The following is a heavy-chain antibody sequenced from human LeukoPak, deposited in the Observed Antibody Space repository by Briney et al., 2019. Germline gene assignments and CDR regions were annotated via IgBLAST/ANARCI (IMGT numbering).Heavy chain of an antibody. V-gene: IGHV3-15*01. CDR2: LKSKTHDETP. Sequence: GGSLRPSCAASGFTFTNAWMTWVRQPPGRGRGWVGRLKSKTHDETPDYAAPVKGRFTISRDDSKNTVYLQMNSLKTEDKAVYYCTIGAYYYGSDSYRGYYFDYWGQGTLVTVSS. CDR3: TIGAYYYGSDSYRGYYFDY. J-gene: IGHJ4*02. D-gene: IGHD3-10*01. CDR1: GFTFTNAW.